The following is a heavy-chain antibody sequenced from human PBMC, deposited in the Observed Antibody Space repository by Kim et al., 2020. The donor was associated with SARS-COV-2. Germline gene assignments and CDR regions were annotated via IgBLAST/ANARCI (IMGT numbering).Heavy chain of an antibody. CDR3: TKPRAWAYTFDV. Sequence: SETLSLTCTVSGGSISSSSPYWVWIRQPPGKGLEFIGYIYTDGSTFFNPSLRSRLTMSQDTSKNQFSLRLSSVTAADTAVYYCTKPRAWAYTFDVWGRG. V-gene: IGHV4-39*01. J-gene: IGHJ3*01. CDR2: IYTDGST. CDR1: GGSISSSSPY. D-gene: IGHD3-16*01.